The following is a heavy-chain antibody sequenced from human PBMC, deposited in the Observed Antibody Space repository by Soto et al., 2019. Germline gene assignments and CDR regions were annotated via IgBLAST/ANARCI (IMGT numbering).Heavy chain of an antibody. V-gene: IGHV6-1*01. CDR1: GDSVSSKSAA. CDR3: SRVPNPFRLKNGYEDGFDF. J-gene: IGHJ3*01. Sequence: PSQTLSLTCAISGDSVSSKSAAWNWIRQSPSRGLEWLGRTYYRSKWYNDYAVSVKSRITINPDTSKNQFSLQLNSVTPEDTAVFFCSRVPNPFRLKNGYEDGFDFWGQGTMVTVSS. D-gene: IGHD5-12*01. CDR2: TYYRSKWYN.